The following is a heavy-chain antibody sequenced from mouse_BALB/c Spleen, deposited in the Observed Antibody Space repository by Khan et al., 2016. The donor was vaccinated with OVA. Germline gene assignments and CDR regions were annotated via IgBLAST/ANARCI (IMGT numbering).Heavy chain of an antibody. CDR2: IDPSDSYT. CDR1: GYTFTSYW. J-gene: IGHJ3*01. V-gene: IGHV1S127*01. D-gene: IGHD2-3*01. Sequence: QVQLKQSGAELVKPGASVKMSCKASGYTFTSYWMHWVKQRPGQGLEWIGVIDPSDSYTSYNQKFKGKATLTVDTSSSTAYMQLSSLTSEDSAVYYCTRAPYDGYQAWFAYWGQGTLVTVSA. CDR3: TRAPYDGYQAWFAY.